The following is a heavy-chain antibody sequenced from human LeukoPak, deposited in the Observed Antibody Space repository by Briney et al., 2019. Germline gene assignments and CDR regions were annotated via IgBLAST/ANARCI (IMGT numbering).Heavy chain of an antibody. CDR2: ISYDGSNK. J-gene: IGHJ4*02. D-gene: IGHD1-26*01. CDR3: AKPPHSGSLYFDY. V-gene: IGHV3-30*18. CDR1: GFTFSSYA. Sequence: HPGGSLRLSCAASGFTFSSYAMNWVRQAPGKGLEWVAVISYDGSNKYYADSVKGRFTISRDNSKNTLYLQMNSLRAEDTAVYYCAKPPHSGSLYFDYWGQGTLVTVSS.